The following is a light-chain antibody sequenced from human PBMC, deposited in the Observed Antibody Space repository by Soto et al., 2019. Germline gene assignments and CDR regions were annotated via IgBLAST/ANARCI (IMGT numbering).Light chain of an antibody. CDR3: QQYGSLVT. V-gene: IGKV3-20*01. CDR1: QSVSSNY. J-gene: IGKJ4*01. CDR2: GAS. Sequence: EIVLTQSPGTLSLSPGERATLSCRASQSVSSNYLGCYQQKPGQAPRLLIFGASIRATGIPDRFSGSGSGTDFTLTISGLEPEDFAVYYCQQYGSLVTFGGGTKLEIK.